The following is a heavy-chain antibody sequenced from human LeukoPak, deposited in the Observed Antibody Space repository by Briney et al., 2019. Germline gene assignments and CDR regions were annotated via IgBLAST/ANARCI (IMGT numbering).Heavy chain of an antibody. Sequence: SETLSLTCIVSGGSITTSDNYWGWIRQPPGRGLEWIGAVHNSGSTYYNPSLKSRVTISVDTSKNQFSLKLSSVTAADTAVYYCARSGTYQHSSSYDYWGQGTLVTVSS. D-gene: IGHD6-13*01. J-gene: IGHJ4*02. CDR1: GGSITTSDNY. CDR3: ARSGTYQHSSSYDY. V-gene: IGHV4-39*07. CDR2: VHNSGST.